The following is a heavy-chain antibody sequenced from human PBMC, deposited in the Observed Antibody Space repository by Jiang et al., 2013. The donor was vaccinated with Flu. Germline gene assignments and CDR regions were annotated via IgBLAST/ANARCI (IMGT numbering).Heavy chain of an antibody. CDR2: LILNVVK. V-gene: IGHV1-24*01. Sequence: LSIHWVRQVPGKGLEWDWEVLILNVVKQVYAQKLQGRVTMTEDTSIDTAYMELSSLRSEDTAIYYCATDMITFGGVIVRYLDYWGQGTLVTVSS. J-gene: IGHJ4*02. CDR3: ATDMITFGGVIVRYLDY. CDR1: LS. D-gene: IGHD3-16*02.